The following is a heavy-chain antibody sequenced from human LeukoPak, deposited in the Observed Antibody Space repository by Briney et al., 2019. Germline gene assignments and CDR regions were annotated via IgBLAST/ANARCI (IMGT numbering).Heavy chain of an antibody. CDR3: ARLQYCSGTSCYWFDP. V-gene: IGHV4-30-4*01. CDR1: GGSISSGDYY. Sequence: SETLSLTCTVSGGSISSGDYYWSWIRQPPGKGLEWIGYIYYSGSIYYNPSLKSRVTISVDTSKNQFSLRLSSVTAADTAVYYCARLQYCSGTSCYWFDPWGQGTLVTVSS. CDR2: IYYSGSI. J-gene: IGHJ5*02. D-gene: IGHD2-2*01.